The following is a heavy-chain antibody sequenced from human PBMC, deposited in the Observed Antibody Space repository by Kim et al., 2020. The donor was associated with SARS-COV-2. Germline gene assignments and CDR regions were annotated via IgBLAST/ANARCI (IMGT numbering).Heavy chain of an antibody. V-gene: IGHV1-18*01. D-gene: IGHD1-7*01. CDR2: ISAYNGNT. CDR1: GYTFTSYG. Sequence: ASVKVSCKASGYTFTSYGISWVRQAPGQGLEWMGWISAYNGNTNYAQKLQGRVTMTTDTSTSTAYMELRSLRSDDTAVYYCARDIDGQLELPEAFGDYYGMDVWGQGTTVTVSS. J-gene: IGHJ6*02. CDR3: ARDIDGQLELPEAFGDYYGMDV.